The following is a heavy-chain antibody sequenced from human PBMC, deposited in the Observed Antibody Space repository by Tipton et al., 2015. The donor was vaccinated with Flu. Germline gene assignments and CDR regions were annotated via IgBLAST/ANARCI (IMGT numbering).Heavy chain of an antibody. CDR1: GFTFSSYG. Sequence: SGFTFSSYGMHWVRQAPGKGLEWVAVIWYDGSNKYYADSVKGRFTISRDNSKNTLYLQMNSLRAEDTAVYYCARDHLSQHGPYYYGMDVWGQGTTVTVSS. V-gene: IGHV3-33*01. D-gene: IGHD4-17*01. CDR2: IWYDGSNK. J-gene: IGHJ6*02. CDR3: ARDHLSQHGPYYYGMDV.